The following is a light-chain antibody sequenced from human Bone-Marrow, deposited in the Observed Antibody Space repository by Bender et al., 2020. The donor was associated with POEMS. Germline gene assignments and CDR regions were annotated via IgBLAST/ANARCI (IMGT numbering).Light chain of an antibody. CDR1: MSDVGNNNF. CDR3: TSYTSSSTLI. V-gene: IGLV2-18*02. Sequence: QSALTQPASLSGFPGQSITLSCTGTMSDVGNNNFVSWYQQFPGTAPKLMVYEVNNRPSGVPDRFSGSKSGNTASLTISGLQAEDEADYYCTSYTSSSTLIFGGGTKLTVL. J-gene: IGLJ2*01. CDR2: EVN.